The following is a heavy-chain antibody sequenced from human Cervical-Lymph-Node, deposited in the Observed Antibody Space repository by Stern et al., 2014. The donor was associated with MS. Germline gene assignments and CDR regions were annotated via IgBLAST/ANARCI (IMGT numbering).Heavy chain of an antibody. V-gene: IGHV3-33*05. D-gene: IGHD3-22*01. CDR2: LSYDGSNK. CDR1: GFPFSGHG. J-gene: IGHJ3*01. CDR3: ARDGPNYDHNGRGDAFDV. Sequence: QVQLVQSGGGVVQPGGSLRLSCAASGFPFSGHGLHWVRQAPGKGLEWVALLSYDGSNKWYAESVKGRFTISRDSSRNTMFLQMNTLRLEDAAVYYCARDGPNYDHNGRGDAFDVWGQGAMVTVSP.